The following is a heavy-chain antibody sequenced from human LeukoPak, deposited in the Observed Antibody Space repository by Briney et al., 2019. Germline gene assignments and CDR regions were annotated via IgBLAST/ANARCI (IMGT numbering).Heavy chain of an antibody. J-gene: IGHJ4*02. CDR3: ARQRRYYYDSSGYSFDY. D-gene: IGHD3-22*01. CDR2: INPGDSDT. CDR1: GYSFTSYW. Sequence: GESLKISCKGSGYSFTSYWIGWVRQMPGKGLNWRGIINPGDSDTRYSPSLQGQVTISADKSISTAYLQWSSLKASDTAMYYCARQRRYYYDSSGYSFDYWGQGTLVTVSS. V-gene: IGHV5-51*01.